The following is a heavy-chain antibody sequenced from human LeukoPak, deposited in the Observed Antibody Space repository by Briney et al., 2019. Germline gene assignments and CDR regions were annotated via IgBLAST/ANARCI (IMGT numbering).Heavy chain of an antibody. V-gene: IGHV4-61*01. CDR1: GGSVSSDSYY. CDR2: IYYSGST. D-gene: IGHD1-1*01. Sequence: PSETLSLTCTVSGGSVSSDSYYWSWIRQPPGKGLEWIGYIYYSGSTNYNPSLKSRVTISVDTSKNQFSLKLSSVTAADTAVYYCARDTGTTGVEYYFDYWGQGTLVTVSS. CDR3: ARDTGTTGVEYYFDY. J-gene: IGHJ4*02.